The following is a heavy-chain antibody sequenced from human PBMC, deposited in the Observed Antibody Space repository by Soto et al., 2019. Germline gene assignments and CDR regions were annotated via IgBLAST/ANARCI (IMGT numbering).Heavy chain of an antibody. CDR2: VDHSGRT. J-gene: IGHJ4*02. CDR1: GYSINSDYY. CDR3: AKKGYYPSGKINLFDS. V-gene: IGHV4-38-2*01. Sequence: SETLSLTCAVSGYSINSDYYWGRIRQPPGKGLEWIGSVDHSGRTYYSPSLRSRLTIFIDTSKNQFSLGLTSVTAADTAMYFCAKKGYYPSGKINLFDSWGPGTLVTVSS. D-gene: IGHD3-10*01.